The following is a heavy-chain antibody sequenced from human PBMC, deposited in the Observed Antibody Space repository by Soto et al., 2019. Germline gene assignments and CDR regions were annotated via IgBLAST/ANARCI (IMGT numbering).Heavy chain of an antibody. V-gene: IGHV5-51*01. CDR3: ARPIELLFGEPALFDH. D-gene: IGHD3-3*01. CDR2: ISPGDSDT. J-gene: IGHJ4*02. Sequence: LNRYRKGSGYRFTLYWIGCVLLMNGKGLEWRGSISPGDSDTRYSPSFQAQVTIPADKSIRHAYLQRSSLHPSDTAIYSCARPIELLFGEPALFDHSGQGPLVTVSS. CDR1: GYRFTLYW.